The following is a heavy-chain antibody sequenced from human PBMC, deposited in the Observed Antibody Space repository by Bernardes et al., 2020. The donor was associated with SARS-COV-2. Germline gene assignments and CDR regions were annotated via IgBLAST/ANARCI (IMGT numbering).Heavy chain of an antibody. J-gene: IGHJ4*02. Sequence: SETLSLTCTVSGGSISSSSYYWGWIRQPPGKGLEWIGSIYYSGSTYYNPSLKSRVTISVDTSKNQFSLKLSSVTAADTAVYYCARRHVLRYFDWLSRSYGMDVWGQGTLVTVSS. D-gene: IGHD3-9*01. CDR3: ARRHVLRYFDWLSRSYGMDV. V-gene: IGHV4-39*01. CDR1: GGSISSSSYY. CDR2: IYYSGST.